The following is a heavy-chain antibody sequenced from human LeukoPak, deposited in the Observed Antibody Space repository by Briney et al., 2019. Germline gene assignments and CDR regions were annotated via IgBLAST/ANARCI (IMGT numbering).Heavy chain of an antibody. Sequence: GGSLRLSCAASGFTFRNFALTWVRQTPGKGLEYVSAIDPNGGNTYYADSVKGRFTISRDNSKSTLSLQMGSLRAEDMAVYYCARVGESGSFDYWGQGTLVTVSS. D-gene: IGHD1-26*01. CDR3: ARVGESGSFDY. CDR2: IDPNGGNT. V-gene: IGHV3-64*02. J-gene: IGHJ4*02. CDR1: GFTFRNFA.